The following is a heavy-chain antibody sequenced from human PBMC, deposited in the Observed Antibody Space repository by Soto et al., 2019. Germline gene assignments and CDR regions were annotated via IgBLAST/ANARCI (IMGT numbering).Heavy chain of an antibody. CDR3: ARDGVGIAVAGTFSGWFDP. CDR1: GFTFSSYG. J-gene: IGHJ5*02. CDR2: IWYDGSNK. Sequence: QVQLVESGGGVVQPGRSLRLSCAASGFTFSSYGMHWVRQAPGKGLEWVAVIWYDGSNKYYADSVKGRFTISRDNSKNTLYLQMNSLRAEDTAVYYCARDGVGIAVAGTFSGWFDPWVQGTLVTVSS. V-gene: IGHV3-33*01. D-gene: IGHD6-19*01.